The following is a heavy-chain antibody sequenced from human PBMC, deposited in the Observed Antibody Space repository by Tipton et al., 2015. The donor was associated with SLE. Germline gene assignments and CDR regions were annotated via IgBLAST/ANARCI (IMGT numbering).Heavy chain of an antibody. J-gene: IGHJ4*02. D-gene: IGHD5-24*01. CDR3: ARGEMATIGDYFDY. CDR1: GGSISSHY. Sequence: TLSLTCTVSGGSISSHYWSWIRQPPGKGLDWIGYVYYSGSTNYNPSLKSRVTISVDTSKNQFSLKLSSVTAADTAVYYCARGEMATIGDYFDYWGQGTLVTVSS. CDR2: VYYSGST. V-gene: IGHV4-59*11.